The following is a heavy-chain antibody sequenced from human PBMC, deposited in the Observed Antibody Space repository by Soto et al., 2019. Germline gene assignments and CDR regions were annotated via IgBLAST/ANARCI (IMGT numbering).Heavy chain of an antibody. CDR1: GYSISSGYY. CDR2: IYHRGST. CDR3: SRHLYRAAADRGIDF. J-gene: IGHJ4*02. Sequence: QVQLQESGPGLVKPSETLSLTCAVSGYSISSGYYWGWIRQPPGKGLDWIGSIYHRGSTYYNPALKSRVTISVDTSKNQFSLKLISVTAADTAVYFCSRHLYRAAADRGIDFWGQGTLVTVSS. D-gene: IGHD6-25*01. V-gene: IGHV4-38-2*01.